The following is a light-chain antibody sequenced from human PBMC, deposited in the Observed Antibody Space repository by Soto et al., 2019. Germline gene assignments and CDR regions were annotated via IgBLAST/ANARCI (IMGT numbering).Light chain of an antibody. CDR2: EAS. J-gene: IGKJ3*01. Sequence: DIQMTQSPTSLSASVGDRVTITCRASQGIRNFVAWYQQKPGKAPKLLSYEASTLQSGVPSRFSGSGSGTAFTLTIISLQPEDVATYSCQKYSSVPVFGPGTKVEIK. CDR3: QKYSSVPV. V-gene: IGKV1-27*01. CDR1: QGIRNF.